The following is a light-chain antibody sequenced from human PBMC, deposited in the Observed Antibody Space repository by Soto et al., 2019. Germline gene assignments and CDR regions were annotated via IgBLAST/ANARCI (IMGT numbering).Light chain of an antibody. CDR1: QSISAW. V-gene: IGKV1-5*03. CDR3: QQYNVFPIT. J-gene: IGKJ5*01. Sequence: DIQMTQSPSALSASVGDRVMITCRASQSISAWVAWYQQKRGGAPRLLIYRASNLESGVPSRFSGSGSGTDFTLTISSLQPDDFATYYCQQYNVFPITFGQGTRLEIK. CDR2: RAS.